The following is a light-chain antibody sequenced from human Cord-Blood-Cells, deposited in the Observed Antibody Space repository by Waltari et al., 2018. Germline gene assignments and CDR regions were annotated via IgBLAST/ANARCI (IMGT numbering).Light chain of an antibody. V-gene: IGLV6-57*01. CDR1: SGSIASNY. CDR2: EDN. J-gene: IGLJ3*02. CDR3: QSYDSSNWV. Sequence: NFMLTQPHSVSESPGKTVTISCTRSSGSIASNYVHWYQQRPSSSPTTVIYEDNQRPSGVPDRFSGSIDSSSNSASLTISGLKTEDEADYYCQSYDSSNWVFGGGTKLTVL.